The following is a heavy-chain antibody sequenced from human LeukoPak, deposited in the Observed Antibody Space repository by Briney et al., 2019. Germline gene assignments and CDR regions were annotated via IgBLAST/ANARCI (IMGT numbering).Heavy chain of an antibody. Sequence: GGSLRLSCAASGFSFSIYEMNWVRQAPGKGLEWVSYISGSGSPIYYADSVKGRFTISRDNAENSLYLQMNSLRGEDTAVYYCARLLTGYYGLDVWGQGTTVTVSS. J-gene: IGHJ6*02. V-gene: IGHV3-48*03. CDR2: ISGSGSPI. D-gene: IGHD2-15*01. CDR1: GFSFSIYE. CDR3: ARLLTGYYGLDV.